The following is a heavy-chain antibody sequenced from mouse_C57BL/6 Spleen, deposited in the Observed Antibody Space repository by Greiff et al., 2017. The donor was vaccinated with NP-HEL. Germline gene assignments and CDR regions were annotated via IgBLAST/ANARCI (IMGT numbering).Heavy chain of an antibody. CDR1: GYTFTSYW. CDR2: IDPNSGGT. CDR3: ARGSFYYYGSSYDYAMDY. J-gene: IGHJ4*01. V-gene: IGHV1-72*01. Sequence: VQLQQPGAELVKPGASVKLSCKASGYTFTSYWMHWVKQRPGRGLEWIGRIDPNSGGTKYNEKFKSKATLTVDKPSSTAYMQLSSLTSEDSAVYYCARGSFYYYGSSYDYAMDYWGQGTSVTVSS. D-gene: IGHD1-1*01.